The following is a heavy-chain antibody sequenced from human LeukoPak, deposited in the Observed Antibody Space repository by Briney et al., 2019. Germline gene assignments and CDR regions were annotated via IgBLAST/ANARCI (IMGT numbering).Heavy chain of an antibody. CDR1: GGSISSSSYY. CDR2: IYYSGST. J-gene: IGHJ5*02. D-gene: IGHD3-9*01. CDR3: ARGPRYYDILTGYSNWFDP. V-gene: IGHV4-39*01. Sequence: SETLSLTCTVSGGSISSSSYYWGWIRQPPGKGLEWIGSIYYSGSTYYNPSLKSRVTISVDTSKNQFFLKLSSVTATDTAVYYCARGPRYYDILTGYSNWFDPWGQGTLVTVSS.